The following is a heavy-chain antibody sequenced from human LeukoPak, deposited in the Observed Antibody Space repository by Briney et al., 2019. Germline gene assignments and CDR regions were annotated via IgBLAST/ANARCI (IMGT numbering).Heavy chain of an antibody. CDR2: IYYSGST. J-gene: IGHJ3*02. CDR1: DGSITNYD. V-gene: IGHV4-59*01. Sequence: SETLSLTCTVSDGSITNYDWSWVRQPPGKGLEWIGYIYYSGSTNYNPSLKSRVTISVDTSKNQFSLKLSSVTAADTAVYYCARGPEQQLAGDAFDIWGQGTMVTVSS. D-gene: IGHD6-13*01. CDR3: ARGPEQQLAGDAFDI.